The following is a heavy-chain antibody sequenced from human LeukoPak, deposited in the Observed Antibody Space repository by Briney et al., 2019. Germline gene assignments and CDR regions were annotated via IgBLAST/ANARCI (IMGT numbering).Heavy chain of an antibody. V-gene: IGHV3-49*04. D-gene: IGHD3-16*01. J-gene: IGHJ6*02. CDR1: GFTFGDYA. Sequence: PGGSLRLSCTGSGFTFGDYAMSWVRQAPGKGLVWVGFIRTKAYGGTTEYAASVKGRFTISRDDSKSIAYLQMNSLKTEDTAVYYCTRVSRYDYVGEYYYGMDVWGQGTTVTVSS. CDR2: IRTKAYGGTT. CDR3: TRVSRYDYVGEYYYGMDV.